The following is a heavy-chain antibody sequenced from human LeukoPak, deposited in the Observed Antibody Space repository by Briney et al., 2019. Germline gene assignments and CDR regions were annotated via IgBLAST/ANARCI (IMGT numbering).Heavy chain of an antibody. J-gene: IGHJ4*02. V-gene: IGHV4-39*01. CDR1: GGSISRSRYY. CDR2: VYYSGTT. D-gene: IGHD4-17*01. Sequence: SETLSLTCTVSGGSISRSRYYWGWIRQPPGKGLEWIEHVYYSGTTYYTASLKSRLTISVDTSNNQFSLKLTSVAAADTGIYYCTGFDFGDFDCWGQGTLVSVSA. CDR3: TGFDFGDFDC.